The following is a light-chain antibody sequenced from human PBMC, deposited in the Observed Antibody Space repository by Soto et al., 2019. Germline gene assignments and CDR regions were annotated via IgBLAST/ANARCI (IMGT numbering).Light chain of an antibody. CDR3: QQYNSYRT. CDR1: QRISSN. J-gene: IGKJ1*01. Sequence: EVVMTQSPATLSVSPGERATLSCRASQRISSNLAWYQQRRGQAPRLLIYGASSRATGIPDRFSGSGSGTDFTLTISSLQPDDFATYYCQQYNSYRTFGQGTKVDIK. CDR2: GAS. V-gene: IGKV3D-15*01.